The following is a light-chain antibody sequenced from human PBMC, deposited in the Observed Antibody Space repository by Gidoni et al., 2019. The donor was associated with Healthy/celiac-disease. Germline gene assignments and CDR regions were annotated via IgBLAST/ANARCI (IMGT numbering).Light chain of an antibody. V-gene: IGKV1-39*01. CDR1: QSICSY. J-gene: IGKJ3*01. CDR3: QQSYSTPFT. Sequence: DIQMTQSPSSLSASVGDRVTITCRASQSICSYLNWYQQKPGKAPKLLIYAASSLQSGVPSRFSGSGSGTDFTLTISSLQPEDFATYYCQQSYSTPFTFGPXTKVDIK. CDR2: AAS.